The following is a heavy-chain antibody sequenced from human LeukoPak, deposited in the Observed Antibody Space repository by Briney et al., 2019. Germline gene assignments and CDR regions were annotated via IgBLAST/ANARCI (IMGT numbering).Heavy chain of an antibody. Sequence: SETLSLTCAVSGGSISSGGYSWSWIRQPPGKGLEWIGCIYHSGSTYYNPSLKSRVTISVDRSKNQFSLKLSSVTAADTAVYYCARQYSYGSQYYFDYWGQGTLVTVSS. J-gene: IGHJ4*02. CDR3: ARQYSYGSQYYFDY. D-gene: IGHD5-18*01. CDR1: GGSISSGGYS. V-gene: IGHV4-30-2*01. CDR2: IYHSGST.